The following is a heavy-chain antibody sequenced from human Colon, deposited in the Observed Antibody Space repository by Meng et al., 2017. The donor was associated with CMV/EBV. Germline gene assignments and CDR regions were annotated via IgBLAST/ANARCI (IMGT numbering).Heavy chain of an antibody. J-gene: IGHJ4*02. CDR2: ISSSGTTM. V-gene: IGHV3-48*03. Sequence: GGSLRLSCAASGFTFRSYEMTWVRQTPGRGLEWLSYISSSGTTMHYADSVKGRFTISRDNAKNTLYLQMNGLRDGDTGLYYCARARSPTHFDYWGQGALVTVSS. CDR1: GFTFRSYE. CDR3: ARARSPTHFDY.